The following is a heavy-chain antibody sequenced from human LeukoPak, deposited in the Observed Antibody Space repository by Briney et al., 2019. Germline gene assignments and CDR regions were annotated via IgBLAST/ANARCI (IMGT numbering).Heavy chain of an antibody. D-gene: IGHD1-26*01. Sequence: GGSLRLSCAASGFSLSNSWMTWVRQAPGKGLEWVANINEDGSDKHYVDSVQGRFTISRDNAKNSLYLQMNSLRAEDTAVYYCARDDIGSYYVYWGQGTLVTVSS. CDR2: INEDGSDK. CDR3: ARDDIGSYYVY. CDR1: GFSLSNSW. V-gene: IGHV3-7*01. J-gene: IGHJ4*02.